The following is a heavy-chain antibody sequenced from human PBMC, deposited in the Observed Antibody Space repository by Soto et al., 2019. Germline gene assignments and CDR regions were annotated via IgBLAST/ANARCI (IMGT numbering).Heavy chain of an antibody. J-gene: IGHJ2*01. V-gene: IGHV3-30-3*01. Sequence: AELVESGGGAGQPGTSLRLSCATSALIFKNSAIHWVRQAPGKGLEWVALISYDGSKKYYAHTVKGRFTISRDTPNNMLYLQMDSLTTDDTAVYYCARGGDSERFYSYFDVWGRGALVTVSS. D-gene: IGHD1-26*01. CDR2: ISYDGSKK. CDR1: ALIFKNSA. CDR3: ARGGDSERFYSYFDV.